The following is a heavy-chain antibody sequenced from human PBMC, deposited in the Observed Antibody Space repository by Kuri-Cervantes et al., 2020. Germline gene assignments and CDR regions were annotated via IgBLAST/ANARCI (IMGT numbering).Heavy chain of an antibody. CDR1: GFTFSSYS. V-gene: IGHV3-21*01. CDR3: ARAVGIVGATDY. D-gene: IGHD1-26*01. CDR2: ISSSSYI. Sequence: GESLKISCAASGFTFSSYSMNWVRQAPGKGLEWVSSISSSSYIYYADSVKGRFTISRDNAKNSLYLQMNSLRAEDTAVYYCARAVGIVGATDYWGQGTLVTVSS. J-gene: IGHJ4*02.